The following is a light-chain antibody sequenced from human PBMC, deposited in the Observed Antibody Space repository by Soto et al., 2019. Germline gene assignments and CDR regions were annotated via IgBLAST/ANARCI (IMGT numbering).Light chain of an antibody. CDR2: GAS. V-gene: IGKV3-15*01. CDR3: QQYNDWLT. Sequence: EKVMKQSPDTLSVSERERATLSCRASQSVSSNLAWYQQKPGQAPRLLIYGASTRATGIPARFSGSGSGTEFTLTISSLQSEDFAVYYCQQYNDWLTFGGGTKVDIK. CDR1: QSVSSN. J-gene: IGKJ4*01.